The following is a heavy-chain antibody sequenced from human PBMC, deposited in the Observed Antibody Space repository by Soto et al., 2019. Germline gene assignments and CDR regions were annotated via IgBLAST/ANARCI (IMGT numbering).Heavy chain of an antibody. V-gene: IGHV1-3*01. J-gene: IGHJ6*03. D-gene: IGHD3-10*01. CDR3: AREGEVWFGELFKKGYYYYMDV. CDR2: INAGNGNT. Sequence: ASVKVSCKASGYTFTSYAMHWVRQAPGQRLEWMGWINAGNGNTKYSQKFQGRVTITRDTSASTAYMELSSLRSEDTAVYYCAREGEVWFGELFKKGYYYYMDVWGKGTTLTVSS. CDR1: GYTFTSYA.